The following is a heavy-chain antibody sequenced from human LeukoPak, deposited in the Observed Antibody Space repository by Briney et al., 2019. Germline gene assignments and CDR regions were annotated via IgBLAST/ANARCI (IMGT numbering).Heavy chain of an antibody. CDR2: INHSGST. Sequence: KPSETLSLTCAVYGGSFSGYYWSWIRQPPGKGLEWIGEINHSGSTNYNPSLKSRVTISVDTSKNQFSLKLSSVTAADTAVYYCARYYDFWSGYLDYWGQGTLVTVSS. D-gene: IGHD3-3*01. CDR3: ARYYDFWSGYLDY. J-gene: IGHJ4*02. V-gene: IGHV4-34*01. CDR1: GGSFSGYY.